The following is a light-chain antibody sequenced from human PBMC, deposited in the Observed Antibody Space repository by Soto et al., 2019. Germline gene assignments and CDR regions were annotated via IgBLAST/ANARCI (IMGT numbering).Light chain of an antibody. V-gene: IGKV1-5*03. CDR1: QTISSW. J-gene: IGKJ1*01. CDR3: QHYNSYSEA. Sequence: DIQMSQSPSTLSGSVADRFTITCRASQTISSWLAWYQQKPGKAPKLLIYKASTLKSGVPSRFSGSGSGTEFTLTISSLQPDDFATYYCQHYNSYSEAFGQGTKVDIK. CDR2: KAS.